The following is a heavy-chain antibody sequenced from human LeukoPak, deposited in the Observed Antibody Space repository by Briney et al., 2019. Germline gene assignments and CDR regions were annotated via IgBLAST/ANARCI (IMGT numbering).Heavy chain of an antibody. J-gene: IGHJ4*02. CDR2: IYYSGST. CDR3: ARDTDSSGFIDY. CDR1: GGSISSSSYY. V-gene: IGHV4-39*07. Sequence: SETLSLTCTVSGGSISSSSYYWGWIRQPPGKGLEWIGSIYYSGSTYYNPSLKSRVTISVDTSKNQFSLKLSSVTAADTAVYYCARDTDSSGFIDYWGQGTLVTVSS. D-gene: IGHD3-22*01.